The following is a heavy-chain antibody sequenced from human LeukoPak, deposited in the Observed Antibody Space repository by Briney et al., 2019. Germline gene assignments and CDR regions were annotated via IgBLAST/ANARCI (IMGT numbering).Heavy chain of an antibody. Sequence: ASVKVSCKASGYTFTAYYVHWVRQAPGQGLEWMGWINPNIGGTNYAQKFQGRVTMTRDTSISTAYMELSSLRSEDTAVYYCAIYNYYDSSGYYSTTNNWFDPWGQGTLVTVSS. V-gene: IGHV1-2*02. CDR2: INPNIGGT. J-gene: IGHJ5*02. D-gene: IGHD3-22*01. CDR1: GYTFTAYY. CDR3: AIYNYYDSSGYYSTTNNWFDP.